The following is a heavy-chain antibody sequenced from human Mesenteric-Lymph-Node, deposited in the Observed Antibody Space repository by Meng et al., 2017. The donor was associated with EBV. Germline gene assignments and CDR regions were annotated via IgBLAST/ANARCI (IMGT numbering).Heavy chain of an antibody. D-gene: IGHD1-26*01. Sequence: QVQLVQSGAGLKKPGASVKVSCKASGYTFTGSGFSWVRQAPGQGLEWMGWISAFNGDTNYAQNLQGRGSMTTDTSTSTAYMELRSLRSDDTAVYYCARDRATAQNWFDPWGQGTLVTVSS. CDR1: GYTFTGSG. CDR2: ISAFNGDT. V-gene: IGHV1-18*01. CDR3: ARDRATAQNWFDP. J-gene: IGHJ5*02.